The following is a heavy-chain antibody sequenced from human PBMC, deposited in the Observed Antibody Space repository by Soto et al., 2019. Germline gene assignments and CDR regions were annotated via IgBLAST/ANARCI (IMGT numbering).Heavy chain of an antibody. CDR1: GYSFTSYW. Sequence: GEPMKNSCRGAGYSFTSYWSGWVSRMPGKGLEWMGIIYPGDSDTRYSPSFQGQITISADKSISTAYLQWSSLKASDTAMYYCARARGPLGTEAFDIWGQGTMVTVSS. V-gene: IGHV5-51*01. CDR2: IYPGDSDT. J-gene: IGHJ3*02. CDR3: ARARGPLGTEAFDI. D-gene: IGHD3-16*01.